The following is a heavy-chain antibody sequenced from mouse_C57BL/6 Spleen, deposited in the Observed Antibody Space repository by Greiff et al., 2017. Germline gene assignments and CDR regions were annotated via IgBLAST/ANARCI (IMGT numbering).Heavy chain of an antibody. Sequence: QVQLQQPGAELVKPGASVKLSCKASGYTFTTYWMHWVKQRPGRGLEWIGRFDPKSGGTKYNEKFKSKATLTVDQPSSTAYMQLSSLTSEESAVYDCARVGGWSLYYAIDYWGQGTSVTVSS. CDR2: FDPKSGGT. CDR3: ARVGGWSLYYAIDY. V-gene: IGHV1-72*01. CDR1: GYTFTTYW. D-gene: IGHD2-3*01. J-gene: IGHJ4*01.